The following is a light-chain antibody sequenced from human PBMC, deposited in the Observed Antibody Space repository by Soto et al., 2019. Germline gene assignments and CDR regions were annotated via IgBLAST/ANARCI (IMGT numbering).Light chain of an antibody. Sequence: EVALTQSPGTLSLSPGASAALSCRASQSIDKNYLTWYQQKPGQAPRVLIYDESTRATGIPDRFSGSGSGTDLTLTISRLEPEDFAVYYCQKYGSSPWTFGQGTKVDIK. V-gene: IGKV3-20*01. J-gene: IGKJ1*01. CDR1: QSIDKNY. CDR2: DES. CDR3: QKYGSSPWT.